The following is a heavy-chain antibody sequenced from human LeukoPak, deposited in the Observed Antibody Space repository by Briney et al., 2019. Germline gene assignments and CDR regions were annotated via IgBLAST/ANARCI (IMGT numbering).Heavy chain of an antibody. D-gene: IGHD2-15*01. CDR3: AREEVAAANYFDY. J-gene: IGHJ4*02. CDR1: GGTFSSYA. CDR2: INPNSGDR. V-gene: IGHV1-2*02. Sequence: ASVKVSCKASGGTFSSYAISWVRQAPGQGLEWMGWINPNSGDRNSAQKFKGRVTMTRDTSISTAYMELSRLRSDDTAVYYCAREEVAAANYFDYWGQGTLVTVSS.